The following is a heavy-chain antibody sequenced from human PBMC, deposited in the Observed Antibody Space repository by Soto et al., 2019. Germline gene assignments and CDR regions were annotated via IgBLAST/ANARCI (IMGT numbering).Heavy chain of an antibody. V-gene: IGHV1-18*01. D-gene: IGHD1-26*01. Sequence: ASVKVSCKASCYTFTSYGISWVRPAPGQGLEWMGWISAYNGNTNYAQKLQGRVTMTTDTSTSTAYVELRSLRSDDTAVYYCARASGSSYWFDPWGQGTLVTVSS. CDR1: CYTFTSYG. CDR2: ISAYNGNT. CDR3: ARASGSSYWFDP. J-gene: IGHJ5*02.